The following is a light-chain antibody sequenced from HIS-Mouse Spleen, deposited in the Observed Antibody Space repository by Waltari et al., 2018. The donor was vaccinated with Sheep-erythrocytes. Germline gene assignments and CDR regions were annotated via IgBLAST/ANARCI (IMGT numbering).Light chain of an antibody. CDR2: DVS. J-gene: IGLJ1*01. CDR3: CSYAGSYNHV. Sequence: QSALTQPRQVSGSPGQSVTLSCPGTSSYVGCYNHVSWYQQHPGKAPKLMIYDVSKRPSGVPDRFSGSKSGNTASLTISGLQAEDEADYYCCSYAGSYNHVFATGTKVTVL. CDR1: SSYVGCYNH. V-gene: IGLV2-11*01.